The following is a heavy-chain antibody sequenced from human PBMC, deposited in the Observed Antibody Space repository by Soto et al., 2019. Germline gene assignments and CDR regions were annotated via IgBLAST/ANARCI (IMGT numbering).Heavy chain of an antibody. CDR3: ASAVAVPADFDY. V-gene: IGHV1-3*05. CDR2: INAGNGNT. Sequence: QVQLVQSGAEEKKPGASVKVSCKASGYTFTGYAMHWVRQAPGQRLEWMGWINAGNGNTKYSQKFQGRVTITRDTSVSTAYMELSSLRSEDTAVYYFASAVAVPADFDYWGQGTLVTVSS. CDR1: GYTFTGYA. D-gene: IGHD6-19*01. J-gene: IGHJ4*02.